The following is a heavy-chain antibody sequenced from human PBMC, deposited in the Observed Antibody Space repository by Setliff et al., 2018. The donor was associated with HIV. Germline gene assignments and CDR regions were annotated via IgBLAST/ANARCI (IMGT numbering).Heavy chain of an antibody. CDR2: LYHSGST. CDR1: GGSITGYY. CDR3: ARGFAQGFDY. J-gene: IGHJ4*02. D-gene: IGHD2-21*01. Sequence: SETLSLTCTISGGSITGYYWSWIRQHPGKGLECIGHLYHSGSTHYSPSLKSRVTISIDSSKNQFSLKLSSVTAADTAVYYCARGFAQGFDYWGQGTLVTVSS. V-gene: IGHV4-59*12.